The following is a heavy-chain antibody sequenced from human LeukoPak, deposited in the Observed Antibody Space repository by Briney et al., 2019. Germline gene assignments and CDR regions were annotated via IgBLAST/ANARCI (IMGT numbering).Heavy chain of an antibody. J-gene: IGHJ6*02. CDR2: IYSGGAT. D-gene: IGHD4-23*01. CDR3: AKYDYGGNSGQFYGMDV. CDR1: GFTVSSNY. V-gene: IGHV3-53*01. Sequence: GGSLRLSCAASGFTVSSNYMSWVRQPPGKGLEWVSVIYSGGATYYADSVKGRFTISRDNSNNTLYLQMNSLRAEDTAVYYCAKYDYGGNSGQFYGMDVWGQGTTVTVSS.